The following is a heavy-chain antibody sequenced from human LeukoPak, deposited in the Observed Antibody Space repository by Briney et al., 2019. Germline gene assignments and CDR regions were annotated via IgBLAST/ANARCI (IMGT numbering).Heavy chain of an antibody. Sequence: SETLSLTCTVSGGSISSYYWSWIRQPPGKGLEWIGYIYYSGSTNYNPSLESRVTISVDTSKNQFSLKLSSVAAADTAVYYCARDEVDGDYRWFDPWGQGTLVTVSS. J-gene: IGHJ5*02. V-gene: IGHV4-59*01. D-gene: IGHD4-17*01. CDR2: IYYSGST. CDR1: GGSISSYY. CDR3: ARDEVDGDYRWFDP.